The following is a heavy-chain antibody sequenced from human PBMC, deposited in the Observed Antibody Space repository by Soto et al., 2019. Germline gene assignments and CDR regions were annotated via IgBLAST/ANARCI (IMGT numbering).Heavy chain of an antibody. CDR1: GFTFSTYS. V-gene: IGHV3-48*01. CDR3: ARERGSGWTFDY. CDR2: ISSISTI. Sequence: ETLSLSCAASGFTFSTYSMNWVRQAPGKGLEWVSSISSISTIYYADSVKGRFTISRDNVQNSLYLQMHSLRAEDTAVYYCARERGSGWTFDYWGQGTLVTVSS. J-gene: IGHJ4*02. D-gene: IGHD6-19*01.